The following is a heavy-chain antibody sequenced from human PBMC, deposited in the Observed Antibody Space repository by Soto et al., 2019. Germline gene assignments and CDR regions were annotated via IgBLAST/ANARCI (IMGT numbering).Heavy chain of an antibody. CDR1: GGSISSYY. CDR2: IYYSGST. V-gene: IGHV4-59*01. Sequence: QVQLQESGPGLVKPSETLSLTCTVSGGSISSYYWSWIRQPPGKGLEWIGYIYYSGSTNYNPSLKSRVTISVDTSKNQCSLKLSSVTAADTAVYYCAREVGTTTNWFDPWGQGTLVTVSS. J-gene: IGHJ5*02. CDR3: AREVGTTTNWFDP. D-gene: IGHD1-1*01.